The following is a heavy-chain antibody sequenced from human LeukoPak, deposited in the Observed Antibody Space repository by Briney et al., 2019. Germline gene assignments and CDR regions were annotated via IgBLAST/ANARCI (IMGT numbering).Heavy chain of an antibody. CDR1: GGSISSYY. J-gene: IGHJ6*02. V-gene: IGHV4-59*01. CDR2: IYYNGST. D-gene: IGHD6-13*01. CDR3: ATVSSRKRMYLDSYYYYGMDV. Sequence: SETLSLTCTVSGGSISSYYWSWIRQPPGKGLEWIGYIYYNGSTNYNPSLKSRVTISVDTSKNQFSLKLSSVTAADTAVYYCATVSSRKRMYLDSYYYYGMDVWGQGTTVTVSS.